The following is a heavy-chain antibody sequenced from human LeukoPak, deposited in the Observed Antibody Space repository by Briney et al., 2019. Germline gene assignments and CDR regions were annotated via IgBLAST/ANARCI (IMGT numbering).Heavy chain of an antibody. CDR1: GFTFSSYV. V-gene: IGHV3-7*01. D-gene: IGHD2-21*02. Sequence: PGGSLRLSCAASGFTFSSYVMNWVRQAPGKGLEWVAHINPDGRDTYYVDSVKGRFTISRDNAQNSMYLQMNSLRVEDTAVYYCTSWGDTTAEYFQRWGQGTLVTVSS. J-gene: IGHJ1*01. CDR3: TSWGDTTAEYFQR. CDR2: INPDGRDT.